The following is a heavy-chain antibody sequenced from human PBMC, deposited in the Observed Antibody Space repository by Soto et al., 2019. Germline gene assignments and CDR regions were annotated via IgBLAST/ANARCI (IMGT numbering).Heavy chain of an antibody. CDR1: GGSFSGYY. V-gene: IGHV4-34*01. J-gene: IGHJ6*02. D-gene: IGHD2-2*01. CDR3: ARALVVPAAPGHYYGMDV. CDR2: INHSGST. Sequence: QVQLQQWGAGLLKPSETLSLTCAVYGGSFSGYYWSWIRQPPGKGLEWIGEINHSGSTNYNPSLKSRVTISVDTSKNQFSLKLSSVTAADTAVYYCARALVVPAAPGHYYGMDVWGQGTTVTVSS.